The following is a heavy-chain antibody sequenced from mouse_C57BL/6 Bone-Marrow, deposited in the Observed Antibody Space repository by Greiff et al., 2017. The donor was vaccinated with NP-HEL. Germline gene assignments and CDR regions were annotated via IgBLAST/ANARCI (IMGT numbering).Heavy chain of an antibody. J-gene: IGHJ4*01. CDR3: ARVSTGTGYAMDY. V-gene: IGHV7-1*01. D-gene: IGHD4-1*02. Sequence: EVQVVESGGGLVQSGRSLRLSCATSGFTFSDFYMEWVRQAPGKGLEWIAASRNKANDYTTEYSASVKGRFIVSRDTSQSILYLQMNALRAEDTAIYYCARVSTGTGYAMDYWGQGTSVTVSS. CDR1: GFTFSDFY. CDR2: SRNKANDYTT.